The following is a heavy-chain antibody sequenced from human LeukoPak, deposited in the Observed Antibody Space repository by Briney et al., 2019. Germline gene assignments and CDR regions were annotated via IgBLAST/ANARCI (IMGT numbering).Heavy chain of an antibody. CDR3: ARWGIYGDYVGNWFDP. D-gene: IGHD4-17*01. CDR1: GYTFTSYG. V-gene: IGHV1-18*01. CDR2: ISAYNGNT. Sequence: ASVKVSCKASGYTFTSYGISWVRQAPGQGLEWMGWISAYNGNTNYAQKLQGRVTMTTDTSTSTAYMELRSLRSDDTAVYYCARWGIYGDYVGNWFDPWGQGTLVTVSS. J-gene: IGHJ5*02.